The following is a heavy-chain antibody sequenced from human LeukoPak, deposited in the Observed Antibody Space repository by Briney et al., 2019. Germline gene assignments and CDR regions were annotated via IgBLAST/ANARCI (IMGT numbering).Heavy chain of an antibody. J-gene: IGHJ4*02. D-gene: IGHD1-26*01. Sequence: GRSLRLSCAASGFTFSSYGMHWVRQAPGKGLEWVAVIWYDGSNKYYADSVKGQFTISRDNSKNTLYLQMNSLRAEDTAVYYCAKDRSGSYDYWGQGTLVTVSS. CDR1: GFTFSSYG. V-gene: IGHV3-33*06. CDR3: AKDRSGSYDY. CDR2: IWYDGSNK.